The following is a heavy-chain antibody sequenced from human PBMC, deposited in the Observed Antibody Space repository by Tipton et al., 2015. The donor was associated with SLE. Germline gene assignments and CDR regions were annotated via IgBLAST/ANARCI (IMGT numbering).Heavy chain of an antibody. J-gene: IGHJ4*02. D-gene: IGHD3-10*01. CDR3: TRDPRRGDY. Sequence: SLRLSCLASGFTFSDYTMNWVRQAPGEGLEWVSSISSGSSSMKFADSVKGRFTIIRDNAKNSLYLQMNSLRVQDTAVYFCTRDPRRGDYWGQGTLVTVSS. V-gene: IGHV3-21*03. CDR1: GFTFSDYT. CDR2: ISSGSSSM.